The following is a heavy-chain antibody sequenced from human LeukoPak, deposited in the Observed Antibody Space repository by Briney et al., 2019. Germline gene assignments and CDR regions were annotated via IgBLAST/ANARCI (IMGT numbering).Heavy chain of an antibody. CDR3: ARLYYDFWSGPAYNWFDP. CDR2: IYYSGST. J-gene: IGHJ5*02. CDR1: GGSISSSSYY. V-gene: IGHV4-39*01. D-gene: IGHD3-3*01. Sequence: PSETLSLTCTVSGGSISSSSYYWGWIRQPPRKGLEWIGSIYYSGSTYYNPSLKSRVTISVDTSKNQFSLKLSSVTAADTAVYYCARLYYDFWSGPAYNWFDPWGQGTLVTVSS.